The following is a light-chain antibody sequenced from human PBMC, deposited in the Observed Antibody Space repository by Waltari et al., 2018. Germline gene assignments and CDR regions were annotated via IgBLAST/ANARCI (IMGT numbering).Light chain of an antibody. J-gene: IGKJ1*01. CDR2: KVS. V-gene: IGKV2-30*01. Sequence: DVVMTQSPLSLPVTLGQAAFISCRSSQGLRYSDGKTYLSWFEQRPGQCPRRLIYKVSARDSGVPDRFDGSGSGTEFALHINRVEADDVGVYYCMQGTHWPWTFGPGTKVEIK. CDR3: MQGTHWPWT. CDR1: QGLRYSDGKTY.